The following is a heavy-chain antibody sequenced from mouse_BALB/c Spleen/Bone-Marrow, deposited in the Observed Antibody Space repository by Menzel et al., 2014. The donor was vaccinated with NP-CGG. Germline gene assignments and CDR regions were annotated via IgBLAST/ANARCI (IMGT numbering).Heavy chain of an antibody. CDR3: ARNGNSPAWFAY. V-gene: IGHV1-9*01. CDR2: ILPGSGST. D-gene: IGHD2-1*01. Sequence: QVQLQQPGAELMKPGASVKISCKATGYTFSSYWIEWVKQRPGHGLEWIGEILPGSGSTNYNEKFKGKATFTADTSSNTAYMQLSSLTSEDSAVYYCARNGNSPAWFAYWAKGLWSLSLQ. J-gene: IGHJ3*01. CDR1: GYTFSSYW.